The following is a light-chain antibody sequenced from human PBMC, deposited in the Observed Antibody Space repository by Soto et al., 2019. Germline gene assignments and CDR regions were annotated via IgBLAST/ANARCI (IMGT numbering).Light chain of an antibody. J-gene: IGLJ2*01. CDR1: SSDVGGYNS. V-gene: IGLV2-14*01. CDR3: SSYTRSITLV. Sequence: QSALTQPASVSGSPGQSITISCTGTSSDVGGYNSVSWYQQHPGKAPKLMIYDVSNRPSGVSNRFSGSKSGNTASLTISGLQAQDEADYYCSSYTRSITLVFGGGTKLTVL. CDR2: DVS.